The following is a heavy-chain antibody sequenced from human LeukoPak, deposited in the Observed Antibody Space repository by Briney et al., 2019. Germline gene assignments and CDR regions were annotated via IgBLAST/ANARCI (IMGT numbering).Heavy chain of an antibody. D-gene: IGHD6-13*01. Sequence: ASVKVSCKASGYTFTGYYMHWVRQAPGQGLEWMGWINPNSGGTNYAQKFQGRVTMTRDTSISTAYMELSRLRSDDTAVYYCARRIAAEGGAFDIWGQGTMVTVSS. CDR3: ARRIAAEGGAFDI. CDR2: INPNSGGT. CDR1: GYTFTGYY. J-gene: IGHJ3*02. V-gene: IGHV1-2*02.